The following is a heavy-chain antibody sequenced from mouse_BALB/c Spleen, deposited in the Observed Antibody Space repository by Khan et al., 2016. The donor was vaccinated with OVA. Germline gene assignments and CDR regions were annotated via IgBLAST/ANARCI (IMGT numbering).Heavy chain of an antibody. CDR1: GYSFTSYY. CDR2: IDPLNGGT. CDR3: AIHSSTSCFAY. V-gene: IGHV1S135*01. J-gene: IGHJ3*01. D-gene: IGHD1-1*01. Sequence: VQLQQPGPELMKPGASVKISCKASGYSFTSYYLNWMKQSHGKTLEWIGDIDPLNGGTNYNQKFKGRVTLTIERSSSTACLHLSSLTSEHSAVYYCAIHSSTSCFAYCGQETLVTVSA.